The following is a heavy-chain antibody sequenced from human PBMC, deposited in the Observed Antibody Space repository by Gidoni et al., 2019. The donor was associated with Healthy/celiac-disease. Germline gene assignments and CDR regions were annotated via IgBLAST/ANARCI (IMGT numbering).Heavy chain of an antibody. CDR1: GFAFSSYW. V-gene: IGHV3-74*01. Sequence: EDQLVESGGGLVQPGGSLGLSGVASGFAFSSYWMHWARQAPVKGPVWVARISCDGSSTSYADSVKGRFTISRDNAKNTLYLQMNSLRAEDTAVYYCARVRRSDYDFWSDYYGDDAFDIWGQGTMVTVSS. D-gene: IGHD3-3*01. CDR3: ARVRRSDYDFWSDYYGDDAFDI. CDR2: ISCDGSST. J-gene: IGHJ3*02.